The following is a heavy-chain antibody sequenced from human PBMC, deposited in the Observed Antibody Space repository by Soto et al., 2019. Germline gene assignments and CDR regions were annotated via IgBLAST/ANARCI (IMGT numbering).Heavy chain of an antibody. CDR1: GFTFSDHW. Sequence: GGSLRLSCAASGFTFSDHWMHWVRLAPGKGLMWVSRINSDGSSTTYADSVKGRFTISRDNAKNTLYLQMNSLTAEDTAVYYCAREGVHNYTEYYFDYWGQGTLVTVSS. CDR2: INSDGSST. D-gene: IGHD3-10*01. V-gene: IGHV3-74*01. J-gene: IGHJ4*02. CDR3: AREGVHNYTEYYFDY.